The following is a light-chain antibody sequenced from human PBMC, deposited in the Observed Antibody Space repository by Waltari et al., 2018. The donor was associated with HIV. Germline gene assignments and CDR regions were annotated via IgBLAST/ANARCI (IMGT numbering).Light chain of an antibody. J-gene: IGLJ1*01. Sequence: QSVLTQPPSASGTPGQTVTISCSGSSSNIGNANVYWYQQLPGMTPKLLIYKNYQRPSGVPDRFAGSKAGTSAALAISGLRSEDEAEYYCVGWDGSLSGYVFGAWTKVTVL. CDR2: KNY. V-gene: IGLV1-47*01. CDR1: SSNIGNAN. CDR3: VGWDGSLSGYV.